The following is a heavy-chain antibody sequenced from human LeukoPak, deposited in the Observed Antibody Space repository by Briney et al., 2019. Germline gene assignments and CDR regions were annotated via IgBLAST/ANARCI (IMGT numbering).Heavy chain of an antibody. Sequence: ASVKVSCKVSGYTLTELSMHWVRQAPGKGLEWMGGFDPEDGETIYAQKFQGRVSMTEDTSTDTAYMELSSLRSEDTAVYYCATDRPSKRMIVVVIHFDYWGQGTLVTVSS. V-gene: IGHV1-24*01. D-gene: IGHD3-22*01. J-gene: IGHJ4*02. CDR3: ATDRPSKRMIVVVIHFDY. CDR2: FDPEDGET. CDR1: GYTLTELS.